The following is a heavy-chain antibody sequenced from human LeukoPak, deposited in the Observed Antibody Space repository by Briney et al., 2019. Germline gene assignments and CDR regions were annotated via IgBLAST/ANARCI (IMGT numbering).Heavy chain of an antibody. D-gene: IGHD5-12*01. CDR3: ARRGSGYPDY. J-gene: IGHJ4*02. CDR2: ISYSGST. V-gene: IGHV4-39*01. CDR1: GGSISSSPYY. Sequence: PSETLSLTCTVSGGSISSSPYYWAWIRQPPGKGLGWIGSISYSGSTYYNPSLKSRVTIYVDTSKNQFSVKLSSVTAADTAVYYCARRGSGYPDYWGQGTLVTVSS.